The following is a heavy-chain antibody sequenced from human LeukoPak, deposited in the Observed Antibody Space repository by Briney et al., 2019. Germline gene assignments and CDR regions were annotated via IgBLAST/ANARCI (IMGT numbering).Heavy chain of an antibody. D-gene: IGHD5-12*01. Sequence: GVSLRLSCAASGFTFSSYSMNWVRQAPGKGLEWVSYISRSSRYIYYAYSVKGRFTISRDNAKNSLYLQMNSLRAEDTAVYYCAKNRGGATMYNWFDPWGQGTLVTVSS. CDR2: ISRSSRYI. J-gene: IGHJ5*02. V-gene: IGHV3-21*01. CDR3: AKNRGGATMYNWFDP. CDR1: GFTFSSYS.